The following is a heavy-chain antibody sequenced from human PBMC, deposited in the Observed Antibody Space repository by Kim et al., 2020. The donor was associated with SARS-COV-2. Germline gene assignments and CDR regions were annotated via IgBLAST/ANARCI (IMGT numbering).Heavy chain of an antibody. CDR3: ARKDCSGGSCAFDT. D-gene: IGHD2-15*01. V-gene: IGHV3-74*01. J-gene: IGHJ5*02. CDR2: INGDGSET. CDR1: GFTFSSYW. Sequence: GGSLRLSCAASGFTFSSYWMHWVRQAPGKGLMWVSRINGDGSETAYADSVKGRFTISRDNAKNTLYLQMNSLRAEDTAVYHCARKDCSGGSCAFDTWGQGALVTVSS.